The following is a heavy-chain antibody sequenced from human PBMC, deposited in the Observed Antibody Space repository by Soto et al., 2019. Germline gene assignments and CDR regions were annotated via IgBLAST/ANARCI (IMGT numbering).Heavy chain of an antibody. CDR3: ANGRGITMVRGVL. J-gene: IGHJ4*02. Sequence: QVQLVEYGGGVVQPGRSLRLSCAASGFTFSSYGMHWVRQAPGKGLEWVAVISYDGSNKYYADSVKGRFTISRDNSKNTHYLQMNSLRAEDTAVYYCANGRGITMVRGVLWGQGTLVTVSS. D-gene: IGHD3-10*01. V-gene: IGHV3-30*18. CDR2: ISYDGSNK. CDR1: GFTFSSYG.